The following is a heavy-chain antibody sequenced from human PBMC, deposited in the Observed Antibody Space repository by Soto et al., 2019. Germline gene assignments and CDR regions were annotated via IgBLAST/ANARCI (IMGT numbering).Heavy chain of an antibody. Sequence: ASVKVSCKASGYTFTSYGISWVRQAPGQGLEWMGWISAYNGNTNYAQKLQGRVTMTTDTSTSTAYVELRSLRSDDTAVYYCARDTTIKAGIAAAGPNDYWGQGTLVTVSS. V-gene: IGHV1-18*01. J-gene: IGHJ4*02. CDR1: GYTFTSYG. CDR3: ARDTTIKAGIAAAGPNDY. D-gene: IGHD6-13*01. CDR2: ISAYNGNT.